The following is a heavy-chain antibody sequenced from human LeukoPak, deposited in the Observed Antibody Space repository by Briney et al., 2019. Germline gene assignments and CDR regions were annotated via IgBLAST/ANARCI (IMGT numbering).Heavy chain of an antibody. CDR1: GFTFSDYI. J-gene: IGHJ3*02. Sequence: GGSLRLSCAASGFTFSDYIMNWVRQAPGKGLEWVGRSRNKANSYTTEYAASVKGRFTISRDESKNSLYLQMNSLRSEDTAVYYCVGGLSGSNLDGVDIGGQGTMVSVSS. D-gene: IGHD1-26*01. CDR3: VGGLSGSNLDGVDI. CDR2: SRNKANSYTT. V-gene: IGHV3-72*01.